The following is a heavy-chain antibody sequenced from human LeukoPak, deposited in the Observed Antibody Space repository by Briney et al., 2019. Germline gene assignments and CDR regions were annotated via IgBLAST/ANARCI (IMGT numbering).Heavy chain of an antibody. CDR3: ARGSTYASA. D-gene: IGHD3-16*01. V-gene: IGHV3-7*05. CDR1: GFTFSDYW. CDR2: IRQDGGEM. J-gene: IGHJ5*02. Sequence: GGSLRLSCVSSGFTFSDYWMTWVRQAPGKRLEWVANIRQDGGEMYYVDSVKGRFTISRDNAKSSLYLQMNSLRAEDTGVYYCARGSTYASAWGQGTLVTVSS.